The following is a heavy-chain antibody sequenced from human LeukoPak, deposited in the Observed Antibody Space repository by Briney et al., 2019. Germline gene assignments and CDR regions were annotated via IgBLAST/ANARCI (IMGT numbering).Heavy chain of an antibody. V-gene: IGHV3-7*01. CDR3: ARDRCSSTSCFFDY. Sequence: GGSLRLSCAASGFSFSTYAMHWVRQAPGKGLEWVANIKQDGNEKYYVDSVKGRFTISRDNAKNSLYLQMNSLRAEDTAVYYCARDRCSSTSCFFDYWGQGTLVTVSS. CDR2: IKQDGNEK. D-gene: IGHD2-2*01. CDR1: GFSFSTYA. J-gene: IGHJ4*02.